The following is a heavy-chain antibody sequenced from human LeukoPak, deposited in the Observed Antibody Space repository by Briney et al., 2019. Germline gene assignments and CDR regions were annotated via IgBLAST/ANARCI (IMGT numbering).Heavy chain of an antibody. V-gene: IGHV1-2*02. CDR1: GYTFTGHY. CDR2: INPNSGDR. CDR3: ARESWDQRDTAAFDH. J-gene: IGHJ4*02. D-gene: IGHD6-13*01. Sequence: ASVKVSCKASGYTFTGHYMHWARQAPGQGLEWMGWINPNSGDRNSAQKFQGRVTMTRDTSISTVYMELSRLGPDDTAVYYCARESWDQRDTAAFDHWGQGTLSPSPQ.